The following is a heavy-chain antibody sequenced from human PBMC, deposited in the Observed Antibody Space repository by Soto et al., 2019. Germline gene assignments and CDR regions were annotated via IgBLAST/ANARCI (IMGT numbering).Heavy chain of an antibody. J-gene: IGHJ4*02. V-gene: IGHV4-39*01. CDR2: IYYSGST. D-gene: IGHD5-12*01. Sequence: PSETLSLSCTVAGGAISGSSYYWGWIRQPPGKGLEWIGSIYYSGSTYYNPSLKSRVTISVDTSKNQFSLKLSSVTAADTAVYYCARPGSYSGYDSYFDYWGQG. CDR1: GGAISGSSYY. CDR3: ARPGSYSGYDSYFDY.